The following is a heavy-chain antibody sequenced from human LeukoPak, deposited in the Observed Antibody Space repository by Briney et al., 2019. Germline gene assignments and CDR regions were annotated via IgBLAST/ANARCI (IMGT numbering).Heavy chain of an antibody. CDR1: GFTFSSHN. CDR3: ARKMKTGDRVGTFDI. Sequence: GGSRRLSCAASGFTFSSHNMNWVRQAPMKGLEWVSSIGTDGSYIYYADSVQGRFTISRGNAKNSLYLQMNSLTAEDTAVYYCARKMKTGDRVGTFDIWGQGTMVTVSS. CDR2: IGTDGSYI. J-gene: IGHJ3*02. D-gene: IGHD1-1*01. V-gene: IGHV3-21*01.